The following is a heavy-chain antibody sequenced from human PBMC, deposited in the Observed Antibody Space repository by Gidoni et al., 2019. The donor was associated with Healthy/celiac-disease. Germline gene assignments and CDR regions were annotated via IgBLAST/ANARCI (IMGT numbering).Heavy chain of an antibody. Sequence: QVQLVQSGAEVKKPGASVKVSCKASGYPFTGYYMHWVRQAPGQGLEWMGRINPNSGGTNYAQKFQGRVTMTRDTSISTAYMELSRLRSDDTAVYYCARVRLGYSSGWYGAAFDIWGQGTMVTVSS. J-gene: IGHJ3*02. V-gene: IGHV1-2*06. D-gene: IGHD6-19*01. CDR1: GYPFTGYY. CDR2: INPNSGGT. CDR3: ARVRLGYSSGWYGAAFDI.